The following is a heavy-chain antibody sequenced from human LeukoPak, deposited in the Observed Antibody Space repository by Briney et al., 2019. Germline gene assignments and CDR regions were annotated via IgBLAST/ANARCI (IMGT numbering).Heavy chain of an antibody. J-gene: IGHJ4*02. CDR2: INPNSGGT. Sequence: ASVKVSCKASGYTFTGYYMHWVRQAPGQGLEWMGWINPNSGGTNYAQKFQGRVTMTRDTSISTAYMELSRLRSDDTAVYYCARDSPYCSSASCFDYWGQGTLVTVSS. CDR3: ARDSPYCSSASCFDY. D-gene: IGHD2-2*01. V-gene: IGHV1-2*02. CDR1: GYTFTGYY.